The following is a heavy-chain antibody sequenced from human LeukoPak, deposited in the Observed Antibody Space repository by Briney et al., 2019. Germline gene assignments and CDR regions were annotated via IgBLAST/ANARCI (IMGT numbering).Heavy chain of an antibody. CDR1: GYTLTSYD. Sequence: ASVKVSCKASGYTLTSYDINWVRQATGQGLEWMGWMNPNSGNTGYAQKFQGRVTMTRNTSISTAYMELSSLRSEDTAVYYCARGRGAYCSSTSCYGARRVDPWGQGTLVTVSS. D-gene: IGHD2-2*01. V-gene: IGHV1-8*01. J-gene: IGHJ5*02. CDR2: MNPNSGNT. CDR3: ARGRGAYCSSTSCYGARRVDP.